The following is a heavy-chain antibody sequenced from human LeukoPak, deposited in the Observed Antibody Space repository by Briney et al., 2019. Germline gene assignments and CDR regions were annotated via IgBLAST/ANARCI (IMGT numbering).Heavy chain of an antibody. V-gene: IGHV3-11*01. CDR1: GFTFSDHY. CDR3: AKGATDPIAAAGYAPGYWYFDL. J-gene: IGHJ2*01. D-gene: IGHD6-13*01. CDR2: ISNSGSTM. Sequence: PGGSLRLSCAASGFTFSDHYMSWIRQAPGKGLEWVSYISNSGSTMYYADSVKGRFTISRDNAKNSLYLQMNSLRAEDTAVYYCAKGATDPIAAAGYAPGYWYFDLWGRGTLVTVSS.